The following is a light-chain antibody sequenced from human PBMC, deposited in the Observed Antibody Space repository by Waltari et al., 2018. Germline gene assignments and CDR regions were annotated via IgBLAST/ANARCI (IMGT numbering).Light chain of an antibody. CDR1: QDISKY. Sequence: DIPLTQSPSFLSASVGDRVSTPCRASQDISKYLAWYQQKLGKVPKLLIFAASTLQNGGPSRFSGSGSGTEFTLTIASLQPEDFATYYCQQVQTHSALTFGGGTRVEIK. CDR2: AAS. V-gene: IGKV1-9*01. J-gene: IGKJ4*01. CDR3: QQVQTHSALT.